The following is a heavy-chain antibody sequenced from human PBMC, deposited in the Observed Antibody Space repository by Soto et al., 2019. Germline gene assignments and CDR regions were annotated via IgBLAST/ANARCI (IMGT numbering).Heavy chain of an antibody. CDR1: AFTFSNYG. CDR3: ARDRQYCSGGSCYTMIDY. D-gene: IGHD2-15*01. J-gene: IGHJ4*02. CDR2: IWSEGTNK. Sequence: QVQLVESGGGVVQPGRSLRLSCAASAFTFSNYGMHWVRQAPGKGLEWVAVIWSEGTNKYYADSVKGRFTISRDNSKNTLYLQMNRLIADDTAVYYCARDRQYCSGGSCYTMIDYWGQGTLVTVSS. V-gene: IGHV3-33*01.